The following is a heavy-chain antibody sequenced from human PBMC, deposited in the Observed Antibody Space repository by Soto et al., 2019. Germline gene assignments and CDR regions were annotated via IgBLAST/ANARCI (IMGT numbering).Heavy chain of an antibody. V-gene: IGHV4-59*08. Sequence: QVQLQESGPGLVKPSETLSLTRTVSGGSISSYYWSWIRQPPGKGLEWIGYIFYSGSTNYNPSLKSRVTISVDTSKNQFSLKLSSVTAADTAVYYCARRYSSSLDFWGQGTLVTVSS. CDR1: GGSISSYY. J-gene: IGHJ4*02. CDR2: IFYSGST. D-gene: IGHD6-13*01. CDR3: ARRYSSSLDF.